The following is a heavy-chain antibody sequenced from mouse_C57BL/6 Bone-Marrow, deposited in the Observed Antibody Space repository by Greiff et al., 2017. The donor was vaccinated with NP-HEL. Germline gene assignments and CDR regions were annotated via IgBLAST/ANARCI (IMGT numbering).Heavy chain of an antibody. D-gene: IGHD1-1*01. CDR2: IRNKANGYTK. V-gene: IGHV7-3*01. J-gene: IGHJ3*01. CDR1: GFTFTDYY. CDR3: ARPLSYYGSSLAY. Sequence: DVMLVESGGGLVQPGGSLSLSCAASGFTFTDYYMSWVRQPPGKALEWLGFIRNKANGYTKEYSASVKGRFTISRDNSQSILYLQMNALRAEDSATYYCARPLSYYGSSLAYWGQGTLVTVSA.